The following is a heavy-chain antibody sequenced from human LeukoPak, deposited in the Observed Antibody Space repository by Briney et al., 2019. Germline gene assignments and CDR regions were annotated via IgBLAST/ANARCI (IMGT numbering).Heavy chain of an antibody. D-gene: IGHD3-22*01. CDR2: LYTSGSP. Sequence: SETLSLTCTVSGGSISSYYWSWIRQPPGKGLEWIGYLYTSGSPDYNPSLKSRLTISADTSKHQYSLKLSSVTDADTAVYYCASVLLNDTSGYPYYSYYMDVWGKGTTVTVSS. V-gene: IGHV4-4*09. J-gene: IGHJ6*03. CDR1: GGSISSYY. CDR3: ASVLLNDTSGYPYYSYYMDV.